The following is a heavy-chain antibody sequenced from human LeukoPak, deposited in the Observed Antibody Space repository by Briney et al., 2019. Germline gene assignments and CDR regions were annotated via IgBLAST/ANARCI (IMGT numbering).Heavy chain of an antibody. CDR1: GFTFSSYA. J-gene: IGHJ4*02. CDR3: ARGNLLSVAGTTFDY. V-gene: IGHV3-64*01. CDR2: ISSNGGST. D-gene: IGHD6-19*01. Sequence: PGGSLRLSCAASGFTFSSYAMHWVRQAPGKGLEYVSAISSNGGSTYYANSVKGRFTISRDNSKNTLYLQMGSLRAEDMAVYYCARGNLLSVAGTTFDYWGQGTLVTVSS.